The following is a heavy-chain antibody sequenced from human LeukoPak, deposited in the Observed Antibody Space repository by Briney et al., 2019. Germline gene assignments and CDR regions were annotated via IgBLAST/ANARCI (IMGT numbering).Heavy chain of an antibody. Sequence: GGSLRLSCAASGFTFSSFWMNWVRQAPGKGLEWVANIKQDGSERNYVDSVKGRSTISRDNAKNSLFLQMNSLRADDTAVYYCARDGFGTGSNWGQGTLVTVSS. CDR3: ARDGFGTGSN. V-gene: IGHV3-7*03. J-gene: IGHJ4*02. CDR1: GFTFSSFW. CDR2: IKQDGSER. D-gene: IGHD3-16*01.